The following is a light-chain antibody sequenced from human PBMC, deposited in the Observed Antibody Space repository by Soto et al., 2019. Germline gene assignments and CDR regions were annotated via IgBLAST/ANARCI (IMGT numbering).Light chain of an antibody. CDR3: SSYTSSSTLV. J-gene: IGLJ2*01. CDR1: SSDVGGYNY. CDR2: DVS. V-gene: IGLV2-14*01. Sequence: QSALTQPASVSGSPGQSITISFTGTSSDVGGYNYVSWYQQHPGKAPRLMICDVSNRPSGVSNRFSGSKSGNTASLTISGLQAEDEADYYCSSYTSSSTLVFGGGTQLTVL.